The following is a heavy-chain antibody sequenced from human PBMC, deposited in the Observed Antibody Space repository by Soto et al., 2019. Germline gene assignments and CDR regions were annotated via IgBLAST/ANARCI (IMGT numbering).Heavy chain of an antibody. Sequence: WGSLRLSCAASGFTFSGSAMHWVRQASGKGLEWVGRIRSKANSYATAYAASVKGRFTISRDDSKNTAYLQMNSLKTEDTAVYYCTRRILAAGKVWFDPWGQGTLVTVSS. J-gene: IGHJ5*02. V-gene: IGHV3-73*01. CDR3: TRRILAAGKVWFDP. D-gene: IGHD6-13*01. CDR2: IRSKANSYAT. CDR1: GFTFSGSA.